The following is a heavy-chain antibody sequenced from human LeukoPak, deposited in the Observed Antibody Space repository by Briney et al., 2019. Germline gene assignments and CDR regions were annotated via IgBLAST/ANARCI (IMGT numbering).Heavy chain of an antibody. Sequence: GGSLRLSCAASGFTFSNYAMSWVRQPPGKGLEWVSPISDGDGSTYYTDSVKGRFTISRDNSKNTLYLQMNSLRVEDTGVYYCAKGHSAHGTGFDCWGQGTQVAVSS. CDR3: AKGHSAHGTGFDC. V-gene: IGHV3-23*01. CDR2: ISDGDGST. D-gene: IGHD1-14*01. J-gene: IGHJ4*02. CDR1: GFTFSNYA.